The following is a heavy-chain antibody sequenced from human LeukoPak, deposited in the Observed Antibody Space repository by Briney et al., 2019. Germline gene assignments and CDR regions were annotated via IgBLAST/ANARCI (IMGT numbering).Heavy chain of an antibody. CDR3: ARLYYYDSSGHAGGPSWSFDY. Sequence: GESLKISCKGSGYSFTSYWIGWVRQMPGKGLEWMGFIYPGDSDTRYSPSFQGQVTISADKSISTAYLQWSSLKASDTAMYYCARLYYYDSSGHAGGPSWSFDYWGQGTLVTVSS. CDR2: IYPGDSDT. CDR1: GYSFTSYW. V-gene: IGHV5-51*01. D-gene: IGHD3-22*01. J-gene: IGHJ4*02.